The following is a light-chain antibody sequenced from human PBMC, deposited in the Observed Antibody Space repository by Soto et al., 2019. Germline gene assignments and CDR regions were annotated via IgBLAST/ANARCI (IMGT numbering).Light chain of an antibody. CDR2: SAS. CDR3: HQYGSSPIT. Sequence: EIVLTQSPGTLSLSPGERATLSCGASQSVTGSYLAWYQQKPGQARRLLIYSASIRATGIPDRFSGRGSGTDFTLTISRLQPEDFAVYYCHQYGSSPITFGQGTRLEMK. J-gene: IGKJ5*01. CDR1: QSVTGSY. V-gene: IGKV3-20*01.